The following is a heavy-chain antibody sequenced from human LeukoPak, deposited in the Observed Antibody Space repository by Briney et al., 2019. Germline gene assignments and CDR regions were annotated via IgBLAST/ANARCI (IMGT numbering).Heavy chain of an antibody. V-gene: IGHV4-61*02. D-gene: IGHD3-9*01. Sequence: SQTLSLTCTVSGGSISSGSYYWTWLRQPAEKELQWIGRIYTTGTTTYNPSLESRVTISVDTSKKQFSLKMSSVTAADTAVYYCARERDNFDRYFDYWGQGTLVTVSP. J-gene: IGHJ4*02. CDR2: IYTTGTT. CDR1: GGSISSGSYY. CDR3: ARERDNFDRYFDY.